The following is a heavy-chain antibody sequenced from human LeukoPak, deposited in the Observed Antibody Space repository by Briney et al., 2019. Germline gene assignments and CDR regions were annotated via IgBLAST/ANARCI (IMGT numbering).Heavy chain of an antibody. CDR2: INHSGSI. J-gene: IGHJ5*02. Sequence: SETLSLTCAVYGGSFSGYYWSWIRQPPGKGLEWIGEINHSGSINYNPSLKSRVTISVDTSKNQFSLKLSSVTAADTAVYYCARGLYGSNTRALNNWFDPWGQGTLVTVSS. CDR3: ARGLYGSNTRALNNWFDP. V-gene: IGHV4-34*01. CDR1: GGSFSGYY. D-gene: IGHD3-10*01.